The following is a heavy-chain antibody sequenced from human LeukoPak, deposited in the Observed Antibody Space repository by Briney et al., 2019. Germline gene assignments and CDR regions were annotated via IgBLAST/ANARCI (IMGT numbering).Heavy chain of an antibody. J-gene: IGHJ4*02. V-gene: IGHV3-21*01. CDR3: ARVWTPKWSLDY. CDR1: GSTFSRLS. D-gene: IGHD3/OR15-3a*01. CDR2: ISSSSSYI. Sequence: GGSRRLSCAPSGSTFSRLSMNWARHPPGRGREWVSSISSSSSYIYYADSVKGRFTIFRDNAKNSLYLQMNSLRAEDTAVYYCARVWTPKWSLDYWGQGTLVTVSS.